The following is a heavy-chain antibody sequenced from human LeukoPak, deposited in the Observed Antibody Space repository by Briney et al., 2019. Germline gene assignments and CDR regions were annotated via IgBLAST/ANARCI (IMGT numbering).Heavy chain of an antibody. CDR1: GGSISSSSYY. CDR3: ARAPLYCGGDCYSGWFDP. Sequence: SETLSLTCTVSGGSISSSSYYWGWIRQPPGKGLEWIGSIYYSGSTYYNPSLKSRVTISVDTSKNQFSLKLSSVTAADTAVYYCARAPLYCGGDCYSGWFDPWGQGTLVTVSS. CDR2: IYYSGST. V-gene: IGHV4-39*07. D-gene: IGHD2-21*02. J-gene: IGHJ5*02.